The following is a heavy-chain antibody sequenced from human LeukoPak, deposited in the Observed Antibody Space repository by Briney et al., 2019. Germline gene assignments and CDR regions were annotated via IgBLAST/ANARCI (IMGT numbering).Heavy chain of an antibody. CDR2: ISGSGGST. CDR1: GFTFSSYG. Sequence: GGSLRLSCAASGFTFSSYGMSWVRQAPGKGLEWVSAISGSGGSTYYADSVKGRFTISRDNSKNTLYLQMNSLRAEDTAVYYCAKKTDYDILTGYSYYFDYWGQGTLVTVSS. V-gene: IGHV3-23*01. CDR3: AKKTDYDILTGYSYYFDY. J-gene: IGHJ4*02. D-gene: IGHD3-9*01.